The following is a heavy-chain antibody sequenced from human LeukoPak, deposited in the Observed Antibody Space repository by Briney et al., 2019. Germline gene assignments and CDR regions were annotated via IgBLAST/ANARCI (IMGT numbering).Heavy chain of an antibody. J-gene: IGHJ4*02. CDR3: ARVSITFGGVIVDY. CDR2: INHSGST. CDR1: GGSFSGYY. V-gene: IGHV4-34*01. Sequence: PLETLSLTCAVYGGSFSGYYWSWIRQPPGKGLEWIGEINHSGSTNYNPSLKSRVTISVDTSKNQFSLKLSSVTAADTAVYYCARVSITFGGVIVDYWGQGTLVTVSS. D-gene: IGHD3-16*02.